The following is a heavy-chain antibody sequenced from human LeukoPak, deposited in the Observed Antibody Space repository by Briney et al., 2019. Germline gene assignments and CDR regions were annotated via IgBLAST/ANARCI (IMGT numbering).Heavy chain of an antibody. J-gene: IGHJ4*02. V-gene: IGHV3-11*01. D-gene: IGHD6-19*01. CDR1: GFTFSDHY. CDR2: ISSSGSTI. Sequence: GGSLRLSCSASGFTFSDHYMSWIRQAPGKGLEWVSYISSSGSTIYYADSVKGRFTVSRDNAKNSLYLQMNSLRAEDTAMYYCASHSSGLYISWGQGTLVTVSS. CDR3: ASHSSGLYIS.